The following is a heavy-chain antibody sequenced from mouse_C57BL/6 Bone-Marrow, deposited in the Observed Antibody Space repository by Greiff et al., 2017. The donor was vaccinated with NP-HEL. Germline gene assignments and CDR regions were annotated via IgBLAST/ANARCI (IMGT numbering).Heavy chain of an antibody. CDR2: IWRGGST. D-gene: IGHD1-1*01. V-gene: IGHV2-5*01. CDR3: AKGNNYYGSSSYYYAMDY. J-gene: IGHJ4*01. CDR1: GFSLTSYG. Sequence: VQLQQSGPGLVQPSQSLSITCTVSGFSLTSYGVHWVRQSPGKGLEWLGVIWRGGSTDYNAAFMSRLSITKDNSKSHVFFKMNSLQADDTAIYYCAKGNNYYGSSSYYYAMDYWGQGTSVTVSS.